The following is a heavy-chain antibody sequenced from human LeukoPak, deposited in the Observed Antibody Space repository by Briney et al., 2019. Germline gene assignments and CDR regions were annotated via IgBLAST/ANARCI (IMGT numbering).Heavy chain of an antibody. CDR1: VFIFSETC. J-gene: IGHJ4*02. D-gene: IGHD1-1*01. CDR2: LNRDGRDK. Sequence: GGSLTLSCVVSVFIFSETCMSWVGQAPWKGLGWVTSLNRDGRDKYYEDSVKARFTISRDNAKNSLYLQMDSLRVEDTAVYYCAKGKRYPDYWGQGTLVTVSS. CDR3: AKGKRYPDY. V-gene: IGHV3-7*03.